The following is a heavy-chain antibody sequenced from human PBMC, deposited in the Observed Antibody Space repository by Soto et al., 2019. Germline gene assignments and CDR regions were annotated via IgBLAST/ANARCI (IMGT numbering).Heavy chain of an antibody. J-gene: IGHJ3*02. CDR1: GFTFSSYA. Sequence: EVHLLESGGGLVQPGGSLTLSCAASGFTFSSYAMSWVRQAPGKGLEWVSAISGGGGDSTYYADSVKGRLIISKDNSKNTLYLQMSSLRAEDTAVYYCAKGLAIIGKGAFDMWGQGTMVTVSS. D-gene: IGHD3-3*02. V-gene: IGHV3-23*01. CDR3: AKGLAIIGKGAFDM. CDR2: ISGGGGDST.